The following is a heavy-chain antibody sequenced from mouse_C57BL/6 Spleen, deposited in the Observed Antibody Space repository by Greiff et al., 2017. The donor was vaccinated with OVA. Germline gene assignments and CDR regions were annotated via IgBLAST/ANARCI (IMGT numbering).Heavy chain of an antibody. CDR1: GFTFSSYA. V-gene: IGHV5-4*01. Sequence: EVKVVESGGGLVKPGGSLKLSCAASGFTFSSYAMSWVRQTPEKRLEWVATISDGGSYTYYPDNVKGRFTISRDNAKNNLYLQMSHLKSEDTAMYYCARDWDYDWGGAMDYWGQGTSVTVSS. D-gene: IGHD2-4*01. CDR3: ARDWDYDWGGAMDY. CDR2: ISDGGSYT. J-gene: IGHJ4*01.